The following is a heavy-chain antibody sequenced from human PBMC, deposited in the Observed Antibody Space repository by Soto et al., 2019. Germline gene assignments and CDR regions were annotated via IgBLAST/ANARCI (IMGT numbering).Heavy chain of an antibody. Sequence: HVELVESGGDLVKPGGSLRLSCGASGFTFSDYYLSWIRQAPGKELEWVSYISGDATYKNYAHSVRGRFTVSRDNARNSLYLEMSNLRVDDTALYYCARDGARYFGLWGRGTLVTVSS. CDR2: ISGDATYK. CDR1: GFTFSDYY. J-gene: IGHJ2*01. CDR3: ARDGARYFGL. V-gene: IGHV3-11*06. D-gene: IGHD3-9*01.